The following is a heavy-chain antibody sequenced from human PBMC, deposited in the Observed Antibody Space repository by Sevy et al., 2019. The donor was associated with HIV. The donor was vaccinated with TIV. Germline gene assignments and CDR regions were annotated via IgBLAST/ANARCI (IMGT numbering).Heavy chain of an antibody. CDR3: ARGRTPPVEDSGTYPSYFDY. CDR1: EFTFSTYA. J-gene: IGHJ4*02. Sequence: GGSLRLSCAASEFTFSTYAMNWVRQAPGKGLEWVSSISSLSRYLYYADSVKGRFTNSRDNAKNSLYLQMNSMTAEDTAVYYCARGRTPPVEDSGTYPSYFDYWGQGTLVTVSS. CDR2: ISSLSRYL. V-gene: IGHV3-21*01. D-gene: IGHD1-26*01.